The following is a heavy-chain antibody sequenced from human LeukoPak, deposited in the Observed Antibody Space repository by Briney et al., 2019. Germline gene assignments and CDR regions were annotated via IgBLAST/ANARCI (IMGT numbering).Heavy chain of an antibody. Sequence: SETLSLTCTVSGGSISSGDYYWSWIRQPPGKGLEWIGYIYYSGSTYYNPSLKSRVTISVDTSKNQFSQKLSSVTAADTAVYYCARVESGYSYGYFDYWGQGTLVTVSS. CDR1: GGSISSGDYY. V-gene: IGHV4-30-4*08. J-gene: IGHJ4*02. CDR3: ARVESGYSYGYFDY. D-gene: IGHD5-18*01. CDR2: IYYSGST.